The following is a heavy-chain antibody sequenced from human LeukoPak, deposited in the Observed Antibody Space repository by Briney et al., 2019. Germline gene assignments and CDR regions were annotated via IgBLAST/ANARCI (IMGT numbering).Heavy chain of an antibody. CDR2: MNPNSGNT. CDR1: GYTFTSYD. CDR3: ARAANLRFGRLRKYYFDY. J-gene: IGHJ4*02. V-gene: IGHV1-8*01. D-gene: IGHD3-10*01. Sequence: ASVKVSCKASGYTFTSYDINWVRQATGQGLEWMGWMNPNSGNTGYAQKFQGRVTMTRNTSISTAYMELSSLRSEDTAVYYCARAANLRFGRLRKYYFDYWGQGTLVTVSS.